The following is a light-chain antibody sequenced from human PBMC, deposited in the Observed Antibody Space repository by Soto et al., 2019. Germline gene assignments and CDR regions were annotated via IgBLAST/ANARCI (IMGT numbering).Light chain of an antibody. CDR1: QSVSSSY. Sequence: EIVLTQSPGTLSLSPGDRATLSCRASQSVSSSYLAWYQQKPGQAPRLLIYGAYSRAAGIPDRFSGSGSGTDFTLTISRLEPEDFAVYYCQQYGSSPPVTFGGGTKVEIK. CDR3: QQYGSSPPVT. V-gene: IGKV3-20*01. J-gene: IGKJ4*01. CDR2: GAY.